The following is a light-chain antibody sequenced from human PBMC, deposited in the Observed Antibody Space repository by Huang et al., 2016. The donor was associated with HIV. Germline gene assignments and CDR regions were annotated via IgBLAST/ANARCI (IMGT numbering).Light chain of an antibody. V-gene: IGKV3-11*01. J-gene: IGKJ5*01. CDR2: DAS. CDR3: QQLDS. CDR1: QSVGRN. Sequence: EIVLTQSPGTLSLSPGERATISCRASQSVGRNVGWYQQKAGQTPRLVIYDASTRATGIPARFSGSGSGTDFTLTISSLEPEDVAVYYCQQLDSFGQGTRLDIK.